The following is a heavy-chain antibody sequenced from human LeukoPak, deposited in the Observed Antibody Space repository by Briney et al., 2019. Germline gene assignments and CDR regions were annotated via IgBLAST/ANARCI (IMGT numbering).Heavy chain of an antibody. J-gene: IGHJ4*02. CDR3: AKVALGYKLGTVSHFDY. Sequence: GRSLRLSCAASGFTFSSYAMHWVRQAPGKGLEWVAVISYDGSNKYYADSVKGRFTISRDNSKNTLYLQMNSLRAEDTAVSYCAKVALGYKLGTVSHFDYWGQGTLVTVSS. V-gene: IGHV3-30*04. CDR2: ISYDGSNK. D-gene: IGHD7-27*01. CDR1: GFTFSSYA.